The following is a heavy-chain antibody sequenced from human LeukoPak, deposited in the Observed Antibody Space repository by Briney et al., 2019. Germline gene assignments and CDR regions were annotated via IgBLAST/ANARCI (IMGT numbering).Heavy chain of an antibody. CDR2: ISYDGSNK. Sequence: GGSLRLSCAASGFTFSSYAMHWVRQAPGKGLEWVAVISYDGSNKYYADSVKGRFTISRDNSKNTLYLQMNSLRAEDTAVYYCAKDGAGIFHYWGQGTLVTVSS. V-gene: IGHV3-30*04. CDR1: GFTFSSYA. D-gene: IGHD6-13*01. CDR3: AKDGAGIFHY. J-gene: IGHJ4*02.